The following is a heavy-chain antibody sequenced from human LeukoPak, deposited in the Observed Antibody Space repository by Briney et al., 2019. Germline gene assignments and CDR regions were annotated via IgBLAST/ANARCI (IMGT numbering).Heavy chain of an antibody. CDR1: GFSFDEYG. CDR2: INWNGGST. V-gene: IGHV3-20*04. Sequence: GGSLRLSCAASGFSFDEYGMSWVRQAPGQGLEWVSGINWNGGSTGYADSVKGRFTISRDNAKNSLYLQMSSLRAEDTALYYCARGFLADLSMVWVDYWGQGTLVTVSS. J-gene: IGHJ4*02. CDR3: ARGFLADLSMVWVDY. D-gene: IGHD3-10*01.